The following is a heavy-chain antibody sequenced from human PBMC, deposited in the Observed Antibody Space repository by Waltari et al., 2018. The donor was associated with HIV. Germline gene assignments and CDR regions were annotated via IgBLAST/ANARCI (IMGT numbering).Heavy chain of an antibody. Sequence: EVQLLESGGGLVQPGGSLRLSCAGSGFGFSNYAMSWVRQAPGEGLEWVAVVRDVDSTYYVDSVKGRFIISRDDSKDTLYLQMNSLRVEDTAVYYCAKDDRATRGLDNWGQGTLVTVSS. J-gene: IGHJ4*02. CDR2: VRDVDST. D-gene: IGHD5-12*01. CDR1: GFGFSNYA. CDR3: AKDDRATRGLDN. V-gene: IGHV3-23*01.